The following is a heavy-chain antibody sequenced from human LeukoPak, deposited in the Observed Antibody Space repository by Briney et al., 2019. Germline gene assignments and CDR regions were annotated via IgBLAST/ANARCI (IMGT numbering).Heavy chain of an antibody. V-gene: IGHV4-34*01. CDR3: ARVRVISGYSYGNFDY. Sequence: SETLSLTCAVYGGSFSGYYWSWIRQPPGKGLEWIGEINHSGSTNCNPSLKSRVTISVDTSKNQFSLKLSSVTAADTAVYYCARVRVISGYSYGNFDYWGQGTLVTVSS. D-gene: IGHD5-18*01. J-gene: IGHJ4*02. CDR2: INHSGST. CDR1: GGSFSGYY.